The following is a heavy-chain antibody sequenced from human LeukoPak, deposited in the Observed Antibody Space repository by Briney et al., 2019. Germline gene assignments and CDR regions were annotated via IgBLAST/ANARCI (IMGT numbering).Heavy chain of an antibody. CDR3: ASNDYGGYQSDY. CDR1: GGSISSYY. D-gene: IGHD4-17*01. V-gene: IGHV4-59*01. Sequence: SEILSLTCTVSGGSISSYYWSWIRQPPGKGLEWIGYVYYSGSTNYNPSLKSRVVISVDTSKNQFSLKLTSVTTADTAMYYCASNDYGGYQSDYWGQGTLVTVSS. J-gene: IGHJ4*02. CDR2: VYYSGST.